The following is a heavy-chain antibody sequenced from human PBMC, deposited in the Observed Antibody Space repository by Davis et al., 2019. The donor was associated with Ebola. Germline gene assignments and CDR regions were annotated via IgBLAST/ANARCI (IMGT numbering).Heavy chain of an antibody. CDR1: GFTFSTYA. CDR3: ARGGASRFDY. J-gene: IGHJ4*02. Sequence: GESLKISCAASGFTFSTYAMTWVRQAPGKGLEWVANIKQDGSEKYYVDSMKGRFTISRDNAKNSLYLQMNSLRAEDTAVYYCARGGASRFDYWGQGTLVIVSS. D-gene: IGHD1-26*01. V-gene: IGHV3-7*01. CDR2: IKQDGSEK.